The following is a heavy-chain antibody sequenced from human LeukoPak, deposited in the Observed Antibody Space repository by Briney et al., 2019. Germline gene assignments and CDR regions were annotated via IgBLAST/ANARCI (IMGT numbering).Heavy chain of an antibody. V-gene: IGHV4-59*01. D-gene: IGHD1-26*01. CDR1: GGSISSYY. J-gene: IGHJ4*02. CDR2: IYYSGST. Sequence: SETLSFSWTVAGGSISSYYWSWSRQPPGKGLGWSGYIYYSGSTNYNPSLKSRVTISVDTSKNQFSLKLSSVTAADTAVYYCARDRSGSYYFDYWGQGTLVTVSS. CDR3: ARDRSGSYYFDY.